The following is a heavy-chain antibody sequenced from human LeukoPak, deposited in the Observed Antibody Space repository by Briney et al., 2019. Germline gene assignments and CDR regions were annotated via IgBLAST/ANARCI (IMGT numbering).Heavy chain of an antibody. Sequence: GGSLRPSCAASGFTFSSYGMSWVRQAPGKGLEWVSAISASGTSTYYADSVKGRFTISRDNSKDTLYLQMNSLRAEDTAVYYCAKSSIFYDGSGYYVGEKYYFDYWGQGTLVTVSS. CDR1: GFTFSSYG. D-gene: IGHD3-22*01. V-gene: IGHV3-23*01. CDR3: AKSSIFYDGSGYYVGEKYYFDY. J-gene: IGHJ4*02. CDR2: ISASGTST.